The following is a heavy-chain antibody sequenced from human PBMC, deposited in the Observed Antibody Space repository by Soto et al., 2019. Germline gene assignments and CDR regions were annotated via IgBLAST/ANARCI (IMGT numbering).Heavy chain of an antibody. Sequence: VGSLRLSCAASGFTFSSYAMSWVRQAPGKGLEWVSAIGGSGGSTYYADSVKGRFTISRDNSKNTLYLQMNSLRAEDTAVYYCAKGLYYDSSGSSYWGQGTLVTVSS. CDR3: AKGLYYDSSGSSY. V-gene: IGHV3-23*01. CDR2: IGGSGGST. D-gene: IGHD3-22*01. J-gene: IGHJ4*02. CDR1: GFTFSSYA.